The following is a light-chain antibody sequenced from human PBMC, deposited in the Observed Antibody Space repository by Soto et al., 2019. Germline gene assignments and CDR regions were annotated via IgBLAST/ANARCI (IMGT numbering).Light chain of an antibody. CDR2: AAS. V-gene: IGKV1-39*01. Sequence: DVQMTQSPSSLSASVGDRVTITCRASQSISSYLNWYQQKPGKAPKLLIYAASSLQSGVPSRFSGSGSGTDFTLTISSLHPDDFATYYCQQSYSTLYAFGQGTKLEIK. CDR1: QSISSY. CDR3: QQSYSTLYA. J-gene: IGKJ2*01.